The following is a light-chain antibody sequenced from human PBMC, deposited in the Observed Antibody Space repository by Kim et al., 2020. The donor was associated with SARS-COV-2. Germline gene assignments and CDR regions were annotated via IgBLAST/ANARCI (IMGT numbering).Light chain of an antibody. CDR1: QSLVDSDGSTY. V-gene: IGKV2-30*01. Sequence: DVVMTQSPLSLPVTLGQPASISCRSSQSLVDSDGSTYLSWFHQRPGQSPRRLLYKVSNRDSGVPDRFSGSGSGSDFTLKISRVEAEDVGIYYCLQGTHWPWTFGQGTKVDIK. J-gene: IGKJ1*01. CDR2: KVS. CDR3: LQGTHWPWT.